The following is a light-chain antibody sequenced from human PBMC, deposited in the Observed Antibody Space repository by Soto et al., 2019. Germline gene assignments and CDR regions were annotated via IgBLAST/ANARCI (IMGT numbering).Light chain of an antibody. CDR3: QQYGSSGT. CDR1: QSVTKNN. V-gene: IGKV3-20*01. J-gene: IGKJ1*01. Sequence: DMVLTQSPATLSWSPVEGATLSCXATQSVTKNNLNWYQQXPGXAPXXLIYGASSRATGIPDRLSGSGSGTDFTLTISRLEPEDFAVYYCQQYGSSGTFGQGTKVDIK. CDR2: GAS.